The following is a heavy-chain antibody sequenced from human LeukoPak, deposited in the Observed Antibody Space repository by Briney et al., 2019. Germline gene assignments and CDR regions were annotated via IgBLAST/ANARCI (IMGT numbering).Heavy chain of an antibody. CDR3: ARDLNTYYYGRDLNWFDP. CDR2: VWYAGSTK. CDR1: GFTFSSDG. Sequence: GRSLRLYYAAFGFTFSSDGWDWVRQAPWKGLEWVAVVWYAGSTKYYAGSVKARFTISRDNSEKTLYLQMNSLRAEDTAVYYCARDLNTYYYGRDLNWFDPWGQGTLVTVSS. J-gene: IGHJ5*02. D-gene: IGHD3-10*02. V-gene: IGHV3-33*01.